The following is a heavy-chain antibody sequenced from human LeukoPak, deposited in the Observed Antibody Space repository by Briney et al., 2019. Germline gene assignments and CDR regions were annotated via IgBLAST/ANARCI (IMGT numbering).Heavy chain of an antibody. J-gene: IGHJ5*01. D-gene: IGHD3-10*01. CDR2: INYGGST. CDR3: ARSPPPGATAYGVVDS. CDR1: GGSISSGGYY. V-gene: IGHV4-39*01. Sequence: SETLSLTCTVSGGSISSGGYYWSWIRQPPGKGLEWIGEINYGGSTNYRPSLKSRVTMSVDTSKNQFSLKLASVTAADTAVYYCARSPPPGATAYGVVDSWGQGTLVTVSS.